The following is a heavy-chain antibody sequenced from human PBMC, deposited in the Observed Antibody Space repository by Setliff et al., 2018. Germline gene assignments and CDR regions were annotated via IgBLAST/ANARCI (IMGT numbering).Heavy chain of an antibody. CDR1: GGSISGSSYY. CDR3: ARERMYYNFWSGYSDY. J-gene: IGHJ4*02. V-gene: IGHV4-39*07. Sequence: SETLSLTCTVSGGSISGSSYYWGWIRQPPGKGLEWIGSIYYSGSTYYNPSLKSRVTISVDTSKNQFSLKLSSVTAADTAVYYCARERMYYNFWSGYSDYWGQGTLVTVSS. CDR2: IYYSGST. D-gene: IGHD3-3*01.